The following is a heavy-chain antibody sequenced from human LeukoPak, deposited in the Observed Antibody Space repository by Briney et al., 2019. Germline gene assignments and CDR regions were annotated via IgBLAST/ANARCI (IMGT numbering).Heavy chain of an antibody. Sequence: GASVKVSCKASGYTFSSHDINWVRQVPGHGLEWLGWMNPNSGNTGYAQKFQGRVAMTRDSSIGTAYLELSSLSSDDTAVYYCVRGDNVVSTAMLLLRYWGQGTLVAVS. CDR3: VRGDNVVSTAMLLLRY. CDR2: MNPNSGNT. V-gene: IGHV1-8*01. CDR1: GYTFSSHD. J-gene: IGHJ1*01. D-gene: IGHD2-21*02.